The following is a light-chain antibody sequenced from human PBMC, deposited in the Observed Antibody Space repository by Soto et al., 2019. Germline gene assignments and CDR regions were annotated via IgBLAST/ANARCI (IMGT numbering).Light chain of an antibody. CDR3: QQYNGYKWT. V-gene: IGKV1-5*01. Sequence: DIQMTQSPSTLSASVGDRVTITCRASQSISGWLAWFQQRPGKAPKLLIYDASSLESGVPSRFSGSGSGTEFTLTICSLQPDDLATYYCQQYNGYKWTFGQVTKVEVK. CDR2: DAS. J-gene: IGKJ1*01. CDR1: QSISGW.